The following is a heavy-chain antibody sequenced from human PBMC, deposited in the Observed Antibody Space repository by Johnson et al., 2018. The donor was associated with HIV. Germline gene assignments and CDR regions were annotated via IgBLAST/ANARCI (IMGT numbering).Heavy chain of an antibody. CDR2: IRYDGSNK. V-gene: IGHV3-30*02. CDR3: AKGDWNDVQDAFDI. Sequence: QVQVVESGGGVVQPGRSLRLSCAVSGFTFSSYGMHWVRQAPGKGLEWVAFIRYDGSNKYYADSVKGRFTISRDNSKNTLYLQMNSLRAEDTAIYYCAKGDWNDVQDAFDIWGQGTMVTVSS. CDR1: GFTFSSYG. D-gene: IGHD1-1*01. J-gene: IGHJ3*02.